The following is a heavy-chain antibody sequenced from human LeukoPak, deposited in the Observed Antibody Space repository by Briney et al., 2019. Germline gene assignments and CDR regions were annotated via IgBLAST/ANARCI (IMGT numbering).Heavy chain of an antibody. Sequence: SETLSLTCTVSGGSISSGSYYWSWIRQPAGKGLEWIGRIYTSGSTNYNPSLKSRVTISVDTSKNQFPLKPSSVTAADTAVYYCARGIGYCSSTSCYRRFNWFDPWGQGTLVTVSS. J-gene: IGHJ5*02. CDR2: IYTSGST. V-gene: IGHV4-61*02. D-gene: IGHD2-2*03. CDR1: GGSISSGSYY. CDR3: ARGIGYCSSTSCYRRFNWFDP.